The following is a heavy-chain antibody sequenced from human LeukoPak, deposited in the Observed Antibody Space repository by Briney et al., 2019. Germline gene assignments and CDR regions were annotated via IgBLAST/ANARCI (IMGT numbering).Heavy chain of an antibody. J-gene: IGHJ4*02. Sequence: PSETLSLTCTVPGGSISSYFWSWIRQPPGKGLEWIGKINHSGSTNYNPSLKSRVTISVDTSKNQFSLKLSSVTAADTAVYYCARGGGVIIMTASDFDYWGQGTLVTVSS. D-gene: IGHD3-3*01. CDR1: GGSISSYF. CDR3: ARGGGVIIMTASDFDY. CDR2: INHSGST. V-gene: IGHV4-34*01.